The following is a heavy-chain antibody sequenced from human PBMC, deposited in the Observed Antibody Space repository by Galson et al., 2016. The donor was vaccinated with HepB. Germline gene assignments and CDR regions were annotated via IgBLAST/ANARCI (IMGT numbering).Heavy chain of an antibody. D-gene: IGHD2-2*01. Sequence: SLRLSCAASGFTFKYHAMSWVRQAPGSGLEWVAVISDGGTAHYADSVQGRFTISRDNSKNTVYMQMDSLRAEDRAEYSCARVSGPWVGVPAAKVYFDFWGQGTLVIVSS. CDR3: ARVSGPWVGVPAAKVYFDF. CDR2: ISDGGTA. V-gene: IGHV3-23*01. CDR1: GFTFKYHA. J-gene: IGHJ4*02.